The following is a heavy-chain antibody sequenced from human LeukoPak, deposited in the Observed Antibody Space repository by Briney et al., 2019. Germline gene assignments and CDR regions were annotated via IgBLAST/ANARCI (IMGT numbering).Heavy chain of an antibody. CDR1: GYTFSSYG. CDR2: ISGSGGRT. Sequence: PGGSLRLSCVASGYTFSSYGMNWVRQAPGKGLEWVAEISGSGGRTYSADSVKGRFTFSRDNSKNTLYLEMNSLRVEDTAVYYCAKGDFWSGPSAFHIWGQGTIVIVSS. V-gene: IGHV3-23*01. J-gene: IGHJ3*02. D-gene: IGHD3-3*01. CDR3: AKGDFWSGPSAFHI.